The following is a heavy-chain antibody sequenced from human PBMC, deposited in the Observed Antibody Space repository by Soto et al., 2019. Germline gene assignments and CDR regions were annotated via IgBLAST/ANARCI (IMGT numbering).Heavy chain of an antibody. CDR3: ATERSGFTVFDQ. Sequence: SETLSLTCTVSGGSTNYWSWIRQSAGKGLEWIGRIYISGSTNYNPSLKSRVTMSVDTPKNQFSLILRFVTAADTAVYWCATERSGFTVFDQWGQGTLVTVSS. J-gene: IGHJ4*02. CDR2: IYISGST. V-gene: IGHV4-4*07. CDR1: GGSTNY. D-gene: IGHD3-3*01.